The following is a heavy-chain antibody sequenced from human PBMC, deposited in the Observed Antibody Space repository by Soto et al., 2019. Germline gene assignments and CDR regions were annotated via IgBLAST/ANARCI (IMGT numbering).Heavy chain of an antibody. CDR2: LKSDNGGA. J-gene: IGHJ6*02. CDR3: ARDLCPLGSGSACPKFGLDF. V-gene: IGHV1-2*02. Sequence: GASVNVSCKSSGYTFTGHYMHWVRQVSGKGREYLGWLKSDNGGAYSAPKFQGRVTFTRDTSTTTAYMELSGLRSDDTAVYFCARDLCPLGSGSACPKFGLDFWGQGTTVTVSS. CDR1: GYTFTGHY. D-gene: IGHD3-10*01.